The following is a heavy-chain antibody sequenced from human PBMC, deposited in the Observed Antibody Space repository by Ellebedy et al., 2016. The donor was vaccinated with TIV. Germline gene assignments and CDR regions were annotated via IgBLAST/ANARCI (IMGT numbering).Heavy chain of an antibody. CDR1: GGSFSTYF. Sequence: MPGGSLRLSCGIYGGSFSTYFWTWIRQSPGKGLEWIGEINHSGSANYNPSLKSRVTISVDTSKNQFSLKLSSVTAADTAVYYCAATGPTDYWGQGTLVTVSS. D-gene: IGHD1-7*01. CDR3: AATGPTDY. CDR2: INHSGSA. V-gene: IGHV4-34*01. J-gene: IGHJ4*02.